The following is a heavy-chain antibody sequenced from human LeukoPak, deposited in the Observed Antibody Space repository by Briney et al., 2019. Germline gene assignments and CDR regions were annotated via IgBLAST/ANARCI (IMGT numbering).Heavy chain of an antibody. CDR3: ARGDFGETNTAFDI. CDR2: MNPNSGKT. CDR1: GYTFTDYD. J-gene: IGHJ3*02. V-gene: IGHV1-8*03. D-gene: IGHD4-17*01. Sequence: ASVTVSCKTSGYTFTDYDIHWVRQAPGHGLEWMGWMNPNSGKTNYAQTLQGRVTFSRNTSLSVAYMELSGLRSEDAAVYFCARGDFGETNTAFDIWGQGTMVAVSS.